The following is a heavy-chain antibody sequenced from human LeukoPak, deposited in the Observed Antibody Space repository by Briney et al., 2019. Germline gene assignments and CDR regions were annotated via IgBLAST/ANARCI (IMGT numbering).Heavy chain of an antibody. Sequence: GGSLRLSCAASGFIFSSYGMFWVRQAPGKGLEWVAVIWHDGSAEFYADSVKGRFSISRDDSKNTVYLQMNSLRAEDTALYYCARDSRGGWSGYFDLWGQGTLVTVSS. D-gene: IGHD3-9*01. CDR2: IWHDGSAE. J-gene: IGHJ4*02. CDR3: ARDSRGGWSGYFDL. V-gene: IGHV3-33*01. CDR1: GFIFSSYG.